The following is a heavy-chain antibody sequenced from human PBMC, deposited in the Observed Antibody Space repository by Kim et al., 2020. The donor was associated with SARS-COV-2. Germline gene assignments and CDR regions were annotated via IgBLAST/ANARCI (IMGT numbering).Heavy chain of an antibody. CDR3: TTNSGLRLIDDSVSGVP. CDR1: GFPFSDAW. D-gene: IGHD2-21*01. V-gene: IGHV3-15*01. Sequence: GGSLRLSCTASGFPFSDAWMSWVRQAPGRGLEWVGRIKTNTEGVTTQYATPVKGRFVISRDDSETTLYLQMNSLKTEDTAMYYCTTNSGLRLIDDSVSGVPWGQGTLATVSS. CDR2: IKTNTEGVTT. J-gene: IGHJ5*02.